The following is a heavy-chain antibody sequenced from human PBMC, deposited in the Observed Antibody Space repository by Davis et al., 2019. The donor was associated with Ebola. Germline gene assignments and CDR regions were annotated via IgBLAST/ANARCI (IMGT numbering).Heavy chain of an antibody. Sequence: GESLKLSCAASGFTFSSYAMSWVRQAPGKGLEWVSAISGSGGSTYYADSVKGRFTISRDNSKNTLYLQMNSLRAEDTAVYYCAKCGTIYPSGYFDYWGQGTLVTVSS. D-gene: IGHD3-3*01. V-gene: IGHV3-23*01. CDR1: GFTFSSYA. J-gene: IGHJ4*02. CDR2: ISGSGGST. CDR3: AKCGTIYPSGYFDY.